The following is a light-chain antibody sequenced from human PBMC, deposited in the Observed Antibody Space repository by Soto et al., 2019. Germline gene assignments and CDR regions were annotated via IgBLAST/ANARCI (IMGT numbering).Light chain of an antibody. V-gene: IGLV2-14*01. CDR3: SSYTSRDTLL. CDR1: SSDVGGYNY. Sequence: QSALTQPASVSGSPGQSITISCTGTSSDVGGYNYVSWYQQHPGKAPKLMIYDVSNRPSGVSTRFSGSKSGNTASLTISGLQAEDEADYYCSSYTSRDTLLFGGGTKVTVL. CDR2: DVS. J-gene: IGLJ2*01.